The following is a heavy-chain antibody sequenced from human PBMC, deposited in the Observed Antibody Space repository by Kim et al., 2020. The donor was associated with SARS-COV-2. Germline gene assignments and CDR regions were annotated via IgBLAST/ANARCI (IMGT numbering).Heavy chain of an antibody. Sequence: SVKVSCKASGGTFSSYAISWVRQAPGQGLEWMGGIIPIFGTANYAQKFQGRVTITADESTSTAYMQLSSLRSEDTAVYYCARGIVTSYWKINWFDPWGQGTLVTVSS. CDR1: GGTFSSYA. V-gene: IGHV1-69*13. J-gene: IGHJ5*02. CDR3: ARGIVTSYWKINWFDP. D-gene: IGHD1-1*01. CDR2: IIPIFGTA.